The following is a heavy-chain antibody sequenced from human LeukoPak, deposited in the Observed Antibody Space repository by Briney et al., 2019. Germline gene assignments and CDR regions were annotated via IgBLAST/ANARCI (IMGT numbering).Heavy chain of an antibody. CDR1: GFTFSSYD. CDR2: ISGSGGST. J-gene: IGHJ4*02. V-gene: IGHV3-23*01. CDR3: AKDRRFLASY. Sequence: PGGSLRLSCAAPGFTFSSYDMSWVRQAPGKGLEWVSAISGSGGSTYYADFVKGRFTISRDNSKNTLYLQMNSLRAEDTAVYYCAKDRRFLASYWGQGTLVTVSS. D-gene: IGHD3-3*01.